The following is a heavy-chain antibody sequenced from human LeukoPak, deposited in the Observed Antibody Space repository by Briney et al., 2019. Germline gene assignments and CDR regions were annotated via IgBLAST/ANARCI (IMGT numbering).Heavy chain of an antibody. J-gene: IGHJ3*02. Sequence: PSETLSLTCTVSGDSITSYYWSWIRQPPGKGLEWIGFFFYSGNAIYNPSLKSRVTISVDTSKNQFSLKLSSVTAADTAVYYCARPYGSGSYAFDIWGQGTMVTVSS. D-gene: IGHD3-10*01. CDR1: GDSITSYY. V-gene: IGHV4-59*12. CDR3: ARPYGSGSYAFDI. CDR2: FFYSGNA.